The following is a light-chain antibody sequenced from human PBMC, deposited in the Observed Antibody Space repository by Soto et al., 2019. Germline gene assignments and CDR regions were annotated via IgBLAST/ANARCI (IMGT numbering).Light chain of an antibody. CDR1: QSVNSIY. CDR3: QQYGSPYT. Sequence: VLTQSPGTLSLTPGERVTLSCRASQSVNSIYLAWYQQKPGQAPRLLIYGASSRATGIPDRFSGSGSGTDFTLTISRLEPEDFAVYYCQQYGSPYTFGQGTRLEVK. V-gene: IGKV3-20*01. J-gene: IGKJ2*01. CDR2: GAS.